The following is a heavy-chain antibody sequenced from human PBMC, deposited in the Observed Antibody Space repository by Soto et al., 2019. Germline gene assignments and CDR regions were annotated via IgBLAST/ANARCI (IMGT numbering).Heavy chain of an antibody. CDR3: ARCGSSSNYYYYGMDV. Sequence: QVTLKESGPVLVKPTETLTLTCTVSGFSLSNARMGVSCIRQPPGKALEWLAHIFSNEHKSYSTSLKSRLTSSKDTSKSQVVLTMTNMDPVDTATYYCARCGSSSNYYYYGMDVWGQGTTVTVSS. CDR2: IFSNEHK. J-gene: IGHJ6*02. CDR1: GFSLSNARMG. V-gene: IGHV2-26*01. D-gene: IGHD6-6*01.